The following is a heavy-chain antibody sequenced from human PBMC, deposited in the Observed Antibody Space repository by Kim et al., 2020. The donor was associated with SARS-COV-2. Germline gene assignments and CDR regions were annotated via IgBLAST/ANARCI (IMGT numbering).Heavy chain of an antibody. CDR2: IYYSGST. J-gene: IGHJ5*02. Sequence: SETLSLTCTVSGGSISSGGYYWSWIRQHPGKGLEWIGYIYYSGSTYYNPSLKSRVTISVDTSKNQFSLKLSSVTAADTAVYYCARGFACSSTSCLSGNWFDPWGQGTLVTVSS. V-gene: IGHV4-31*03. D-gene: IGHD2-2*01. CDR1: GGSISSGGYY. CDR3: ARGFACSSTSCLSGNWFDP.